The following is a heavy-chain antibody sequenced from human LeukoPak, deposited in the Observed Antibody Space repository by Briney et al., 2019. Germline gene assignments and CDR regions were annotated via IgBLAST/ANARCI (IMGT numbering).Heavy chain of an antibody. J-gene: IGHJ4*02. CDR3: ARGRSTGYPYYFDY. CDR2: MNPNSGST. V-gene: IGHV1-8*03. D-gene: IGHD5-12*01. CDR1: GYTFTSYD. Sequence: GASVKVSCKASGYTFTSYDINWVRQATGQGLEWMGWMNPNSGSTGYAQKFQGRVTITRSTSISTAYMELSGLRSEHTAVYYCARGRSTGYPYYFDYWGQGTLVTVSS.